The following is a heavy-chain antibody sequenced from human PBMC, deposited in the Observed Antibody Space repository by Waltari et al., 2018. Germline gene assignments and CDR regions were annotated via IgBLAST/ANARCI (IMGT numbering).Heavy chain of an antibody. V-gene: IGHV3-30-3*01. CDR1: GFPFISYA. J-gene: IGHJ4*02. CDR3: ARELLPPRELLSPFDY. D-gene: IGHD3-10*01. CDR2: ISDDGSNK. Sequence: QVQLVESGGGVVQPGRSLRLSCAASGFPFISYAMHWVRQAPGKGLEWVAVISDDGSNKYYADSVKGRFTISRDNSKNTLYLQMNSLRAEDTAVYYCARELLPPRELLSPFDYWGQGTLVTVSS.